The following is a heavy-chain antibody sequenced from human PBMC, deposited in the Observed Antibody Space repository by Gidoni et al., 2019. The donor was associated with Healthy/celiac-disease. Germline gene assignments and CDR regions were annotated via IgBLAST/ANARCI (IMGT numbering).Heavy chain of an antibody. J-gene: IGHJ4*02. CDR3: ASAPSDFDY. CDR2: INHSGST. Sequence: QVQLQQWGAGLLKPSEPLSLTCAVYGGSFSGYYWSWIRQPPGKGLEWIGEINHSGSTNYNQSLKSRVTISVDTSKNQFSLKLSSVTAADTAVYYCASAPSDFDYWGQGTLVTVSS. V-gene: IGHV4-34*01. CDR1: GGSFSGYY.